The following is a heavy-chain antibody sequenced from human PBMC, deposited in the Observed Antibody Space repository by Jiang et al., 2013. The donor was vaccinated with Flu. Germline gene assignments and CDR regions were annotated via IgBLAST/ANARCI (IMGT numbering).Heavy chain of an antibody. Sequence: VQLLESGGGLVQPGGSLRLSCAASGFTFSSYAVSWVRQTPGKGLEWVSAISGGGGNIYYADSVKGRFTISRDNSKNTLYLQMNSLRAEDTAVYYCAKCSRTYSSGWYGNRPREYYYGMDVWGQGTTVTVSS. CDR3: AKCSRTYSSGWYGNRPREYYYGMDV. V-gene: IGHV3-23*01. CDR1: GFTFSSYA. CDR2: ISGGGGNI. D-gene: IGHD6-19*01. J-gene: IGHJ6*02.